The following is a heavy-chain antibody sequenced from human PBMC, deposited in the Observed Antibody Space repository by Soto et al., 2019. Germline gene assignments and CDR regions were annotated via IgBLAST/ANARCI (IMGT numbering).Heavy chain of an antibody. Sequence: QVQLVESGGGVVQPGRSLRLSCAASGFTFSSYAMHWVRQAPGKGLEWVAVISYDGSNKYYADSVKGRFTISRDNSKNTLYLQMNSLRAEDAAVYYCARGPLYLGMDVWGQGTTVTVSS. J-gene: IGHJ6*02. CDR2: ISYDGSNK. CDR3: ARGPLYLGMDV. V-gene: IGHV3-30-3*01. CDR1: GFTFSSYA. D-gene: IGHD2-8*01.